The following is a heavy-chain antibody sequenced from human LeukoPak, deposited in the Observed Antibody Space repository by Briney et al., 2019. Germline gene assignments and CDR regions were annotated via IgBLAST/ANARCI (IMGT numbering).Heavy chain of an antibody. CDR2: IIPIFGTA. J-gene: IGHJ3*02. V-gene: IGHV1-69*05. D-gene: IGHD3-22*01. CDR3: ASMIVGVITDGRDAFDI. CDR1: GGTFSSYA. Sequence: SVKVSCKASGGTFSSYAISWVRQAPGQGLEWMGGIIPIFGTANYAQKFQGRVTITTDESTSTAYMELSSLRSEDTAVYYCASMIVGVITDGRDAFDIWGQGTMVTVSS.